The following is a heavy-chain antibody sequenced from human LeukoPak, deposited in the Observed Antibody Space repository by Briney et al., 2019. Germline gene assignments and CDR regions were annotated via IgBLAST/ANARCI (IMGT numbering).Heavy chain of an antibody. J-gene: IGHJ4*02. CDR3: ARFPLGFGEPD. V-gene: IGHV1-69*01. CDR2: IIPIFGTA. Sequence: SEKVSCKASGGTFSSYAISWVRQAPGHALEWMGGIIPIFGTANYAQKFQGRVTITADESTSTAYMELSSLRSEDTAVYYCARFPLGFGEPDWGQGTLVTVSS. CDR1: GGTFSSYA. D-gene: IGHD3-10*01.